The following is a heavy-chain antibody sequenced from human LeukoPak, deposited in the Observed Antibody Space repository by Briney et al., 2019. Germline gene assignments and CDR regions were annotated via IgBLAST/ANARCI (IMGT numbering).Heavy chain of an antibody. CDR3: ARGDLKSDWFDP. V-gene: IGHV4-61*02. D-gene: IGHD3-3*01. CDR1: GGSISSDLYS. Sequence: SETLSLTCTVSGGSISSDLYSWNWIRQPAGKGLEWIGRFYNSGRTNFNPSLKSRVTIPADTSKNQFSLKLRSVTAADTAVYYCARGDLKSDWFDPWGQGTLVIVS. J-gene: IGHJ5*02. CDR2: FYNSGRT.